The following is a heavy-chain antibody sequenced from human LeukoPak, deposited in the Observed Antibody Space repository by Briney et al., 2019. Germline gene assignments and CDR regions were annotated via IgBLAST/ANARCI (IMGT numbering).Heavy chain of an antibody. CDR2: IHHSGST. V-gene: IGHV4-38-2*02. J-gene: IGHJ5*02. CDR3: ARLLVVVPAA. CDR1: GYSISSGYY. Sequence: SETLSLTCTVSGYSISSGYYWGWIRQPPGKGLEWIGSIHHSGSTYYNPSLKSRVTISVDTSKNQFSLKLSSVTAADTAVYYCARLLVVVPAAWGQGTLVTVSS. D-gene: IGHD2-2*01.